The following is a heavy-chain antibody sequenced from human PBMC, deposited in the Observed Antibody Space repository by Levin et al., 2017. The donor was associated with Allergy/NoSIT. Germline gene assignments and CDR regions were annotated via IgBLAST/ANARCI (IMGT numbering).Heavy chain of an antibody. CDR3: VKEAMVRGVIISH. V-gene: IGHV3-64D*06. Sequence: GGSLRLSCSASGFTFSSYAMHWVRQAPGKGLEYVSAISSNGGSTYYADSVKGRFTISRDNSKNTLYLQMSSLRAEDTAVYYCVKEAMVRGVIISHWGQGTLVTVSS. D-gene: IGHD3-10*01. J-gene: IGHJ4*02. CDR1: GFTFSSYA. CDR2: ISSNGGST.